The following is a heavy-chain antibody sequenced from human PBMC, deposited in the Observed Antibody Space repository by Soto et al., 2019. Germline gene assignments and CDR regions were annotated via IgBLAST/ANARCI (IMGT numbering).Heavy chain of an antibody. V-gene: IGHV4-59*01. CDR3: ARGPGVWSGYQNLDY. Sequence: TLSLTCTAAWATIISDCKSVLQAPTGKVLECIGYIYYSGSTNYNPSLKSRVTISVDTSKNQFSLKLSSVTAADTAVYYCARGPGVWSGYQNLDYWGQGTLVTVSS. J-gene: IGHJ4*02. D-gene: IGHD3-3*01. CDR2: IYYSGST. CDR1: WATIISDC.